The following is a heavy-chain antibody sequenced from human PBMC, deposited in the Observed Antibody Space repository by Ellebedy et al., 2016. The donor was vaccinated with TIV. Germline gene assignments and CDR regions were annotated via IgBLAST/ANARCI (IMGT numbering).Heavy chain of an antibody. CDR3: ARRASYGDYAVQVNSWLDR. Sequence: PGGSLRLSCAASGFNLRSYWMTWVRQAPGKGLEWVAKIRQEGDEIYYVESVKGRFTISRDNAKNSLFLQMNSLRVEDTAVYYCARRASYGDYAVQVNSWLDRWGQGTLVTVSS. CDR2: IRQEGDEI. J-gene: IGHJ5*02. V-gene: IGHV3-7*01. CDR1: GFNLRSYW. D-gene: IGHD4-17*01.